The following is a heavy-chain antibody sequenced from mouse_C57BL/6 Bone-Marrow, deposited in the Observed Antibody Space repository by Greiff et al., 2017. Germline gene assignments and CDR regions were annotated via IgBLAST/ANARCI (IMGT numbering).Heavy chain of an antibody. CDR1: GYTFTDYE. Sequence: VQLQESGAELVRPGASVTLSCKASGYTFTDYEMHWVKQTPVHGLEWIGAIDPETGGTAYNQKFKGKALLTADKSSSTAYMELRSLTSGDSAVYYCTRVLRVFADWGQGTLVTVSA. J-gene: IGHJ3*01. V-gene: IGHV1-15*01. CDR2: IDPETGGT. CDR3: TRVLRVFAD. D-gene: IGHD1-1*01.